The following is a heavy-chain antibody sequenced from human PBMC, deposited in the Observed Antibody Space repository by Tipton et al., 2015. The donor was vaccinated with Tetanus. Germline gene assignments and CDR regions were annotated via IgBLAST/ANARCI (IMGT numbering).Heavy chain of an antibody. V-gene: IGHV4-61*01. CDR1: GASIGSISYY. CDR2: TYYSGST. D-gene: IGHD4-17*01. Sequence: TLSLTCTVSGASIGSISYYWSWIRQPPGKGLEWIGYTYYSGSTGYNPSLKSRVTISIDSSKNQFSLKLTSVTAADTAVCYCARDERYGGYAYWGQGALVTVSS. CDR3: ARDERYGGYAY. J-gene: IGHJ4*02.